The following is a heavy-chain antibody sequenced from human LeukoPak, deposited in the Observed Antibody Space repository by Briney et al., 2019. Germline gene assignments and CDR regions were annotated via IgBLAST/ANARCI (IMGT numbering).Heavy chain of an antibody. D-gene: IGHD5-18*01. CDR1: GFTFSSYA. CDR3: ARDLSQLWLGSYYYYGMDV. V-gene: IGHV3-30-3*01. CDR2: ISYDGSNK. J-gene: IGHJ6*02. Sequence: GRSLRLSCAASGFTFSSYAMHWVRQAPGKGLEWVAVISYDGSNKYYADSVKGRFTISRDNSKNTLYLQMNSLRAEDTAVYYCARDLSQLWLGSYYYYGMDVWGQGTTVTVSS.